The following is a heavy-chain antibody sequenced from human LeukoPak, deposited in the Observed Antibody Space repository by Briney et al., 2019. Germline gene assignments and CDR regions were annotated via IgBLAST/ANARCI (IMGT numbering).Heavy chain of an antibody. D-gene: IGHD6-6*01. CDR1: GHSISSGYY. CDR2: IYHTGST. V-gene: IGHV4-38-2*02. Sequence: SETLSLTCTVSGHSISSGYYWGWIRQPPGKGLEWIGSIYHTGSTNYNPSLKNRVTMSVDKSKNQFSLEVRSVTAADTAVYYCAGRGPIAARPPFNYWGQGTLVTVSS. J-gene: IGHJ4*02. CDR3: AGRGPIAARPPFNY.